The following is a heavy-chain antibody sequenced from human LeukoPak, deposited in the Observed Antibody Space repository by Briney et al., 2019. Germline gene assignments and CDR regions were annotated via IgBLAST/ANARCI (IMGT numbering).Heavy chain of an antibody. CDR3: ARDHNYGSGSYWE. CDR1: GFTFGDYA. J-gene: IGHJ4*02. V-gene: IGHV3-49*04. Sequence: PGGSLRLSCTASGFTFGDYAMSWVRQAPGKGLEWVGFIRSKAYGGTTEYAASVKGRFTISRDDSKSIAYLQMNSLRAEDTAVYYCARDHNYGSGSYWEWGQGTLVTVSS. D-gene: IGHD3-10*01. CDR2: IRSKAYGGTT.